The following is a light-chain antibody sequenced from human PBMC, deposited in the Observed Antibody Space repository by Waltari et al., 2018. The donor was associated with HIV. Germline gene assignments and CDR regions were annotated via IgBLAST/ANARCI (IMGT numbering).Light chain of an antibody. CDR3: QSSDRNNQV. CDR2: EDD. CDR1: GGSITSNY. V-gene: IGLV6-57*01. Sequence: NFMLTQPHSVSESPATTVTISCTRTGGSITSNYLQWYQRRPGGSPTTLIYEDDQRPSGVPGRFSGSIDSSSNSASLTIAGLKPEDEADYYCQSSDRNNQVFGGGTELTVL. J-gene: IGLJ3*02.